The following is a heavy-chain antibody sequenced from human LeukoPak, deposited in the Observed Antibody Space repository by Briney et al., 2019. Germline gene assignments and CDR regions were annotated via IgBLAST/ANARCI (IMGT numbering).Heavy chain of an antibody. V-gene: IGHV4-34*01. CDR2: INHSGST. CDR1: GGSFSGYY. Sequence: SETLSLTCAVYGGSFSGYYWSWIRQPPGKGLEWIGEINHSGSTNYNPSLKSRVTISVDTSKNQFSLKLSSVTAADTAVYYCARGGPRGAYYDILTGYYAGYWGQGTLVTVSS. J-gene: IGHJ4*02. D-gene: IGHD3-9*01. CDR3: ARGGPRGAYYDILTGYYAGY.